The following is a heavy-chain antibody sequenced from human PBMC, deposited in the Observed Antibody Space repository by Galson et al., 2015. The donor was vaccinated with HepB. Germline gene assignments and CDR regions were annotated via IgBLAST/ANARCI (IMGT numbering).Heavy chain of an antibody. D-gene: IGHD3-16*02. V-gene: IGHV1-3*01. CDR3: VRGHTITFGGVFVVPVYFDS. CDR2: INAGKDDT. J-gene: IGHJ4*02. CDR1: GYTFTTYA. Sequence: SVKVSCKASGYTFTTYAIHWVRQAPGRRLEWLGWINAGKDDTQLAQKFQGRVTITRDTSASTVYMDLSSLRSEDTAVYYCVRGHTITFGGVFVVPVYFDSWGQGSLVTVSS.